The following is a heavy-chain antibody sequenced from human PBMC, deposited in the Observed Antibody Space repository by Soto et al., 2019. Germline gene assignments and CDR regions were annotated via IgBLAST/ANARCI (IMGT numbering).Heavy chain of an antibody. D-gene: IGHD6-6*01. J-gene: IGHJ5*02. CDR3: AVRLAARRRPDWFDP. V-gene: IGHV4-34*01. CDR1: GGSFSGYY. CDR2: INHSGST. Sequence: QVQLQQWGAGLLRPSETLSLTCAVYGGSFSGYYWSWIRQPPGKGLEWIGEINHSGSTNYNPSLKSRVTISVDTSKNQFSLKLSSVSAADTALYYCAVRLAARRRPDWFDPWGQGTLVTVSS.